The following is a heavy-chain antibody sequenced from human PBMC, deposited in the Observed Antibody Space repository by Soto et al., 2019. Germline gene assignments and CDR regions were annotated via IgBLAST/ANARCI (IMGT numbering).Heavy chain of an antibody. CDR1: GFTFSSYA. V-gene: IGHV3-23*01. D-gene: IGHD2-15*01. J-gene: IGHJ6*03. Sequence: GGSLRLSCAASGFTFSSYAMSWVRQAPGKGLEWVSAISGSGGSTYYADSVKGRFTISRDNSKNTLYLQMNSLRAEDTAVYYCAKDGYCSGGSCYLINYYYYYYMDGWGKGTTVTVSS. CDR2: ISGSGGST. CDR3: AKDGYCSGGSCYLINYYYYYYMDG.